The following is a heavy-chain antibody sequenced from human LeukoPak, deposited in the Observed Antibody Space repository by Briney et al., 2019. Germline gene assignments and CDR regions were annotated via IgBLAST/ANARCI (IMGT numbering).Heavy chain of an antibody. CDR3: ARARGNTYGYFEY. V-gene: IGHV3-11*06. Sequence: GGSLRLSCAASGFTFSDYYMSWIRQAPGKGLEWVSYISSSSSYTNYADSVKGRFTISRDNAKSTLYLQMNSLRVEDTAVYYCARARGNTYGYFEYWGQGTLVTVSS. CDR1: GFTFSDYY. D-gene: IGHD5-18*01. CDR2: ISSSSSYT. J-gene: IGHJ4*02.